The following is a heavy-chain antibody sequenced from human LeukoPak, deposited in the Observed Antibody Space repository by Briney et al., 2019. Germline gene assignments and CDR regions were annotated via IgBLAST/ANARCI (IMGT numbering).Heavy chain of an antibody. J-gene: IGHJ4*02. CDR1: GFNFNDYA. D-gene: IGHD6-19*01. CDR3: VKGETAVAGGAFDY. Sequence: GGSLRLSCAASGFNFNDYAMHWVRQAPGKGLEWVSGISWSSGSLGYAGSVKGRFTVSRDNAKNSLYLQMNSLRAEDIALYYCVKGETAVAGGAFDYWGQGALVTVSS. CDR2: ISWSSGSL. V-gene: IGHV3-9*03.